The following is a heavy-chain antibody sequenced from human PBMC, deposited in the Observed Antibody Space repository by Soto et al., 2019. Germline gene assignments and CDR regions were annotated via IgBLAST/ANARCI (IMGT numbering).Heavy chain of an antibody. V-gene: IGHV1-3*01. Sequence: GASVKVSCKASGYTFTTYAILWIRQAPGQGPEWIGWINAGNGDTKYSQKFQGRVTITRDTFASTAYMELSSLTSEDTAAYYCARGHTNCYRCWFDPWGQGTLVTVAS. CDR2: INAGNGDT. CDR1: GYTFTTYA. J-gene: IGHJ5*02. CDR3: ARGHTNCYRCWFDP. D-gene: IGHD2-2*01.